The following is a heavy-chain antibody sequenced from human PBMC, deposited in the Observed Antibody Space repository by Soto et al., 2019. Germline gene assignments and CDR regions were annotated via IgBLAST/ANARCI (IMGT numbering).Heavy chain of an antibody. CDR3: ARDIYSYGSVGTPDI. V-gene: IGHV3-43*01. CDR2: IDWDGGST. D-gene: IGHD5-18*01. CDR1: GFTFGDYT. Sequence: GGSLRLSCAASGFTFGDYTMHWVRQAPGKGLEWVSLIDWDGGSTYYADSVKGRFTISRDNSRNTLDLQMNNLRTEDTGVYFCARDIYSYGSVGTPDIWGQGTMVTVSS. J-gene: IGHJ3*02.